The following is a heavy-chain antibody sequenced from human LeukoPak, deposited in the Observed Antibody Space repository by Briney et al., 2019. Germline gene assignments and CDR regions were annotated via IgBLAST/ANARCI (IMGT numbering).Heavy chain of an antibody. D-gene: IGHD3-22*01. CDR2: IYASGSA. CDR1: GGSTSSYY. CDR3: AKEVVDHIYYYYMDV. Sequence: PSETLSLTCTVSGGSTSSYYWSWPRQPAGKGLEWIRRIYASGSANYNPSLKSRVTMSVDTSKNQFSLKLSSVTAADTAVYYCAKEVVDHIYYYYMDVWGKGTTVTVSS. J-gene: IGHJ6*03. V-gene: IGHV4-4*07.